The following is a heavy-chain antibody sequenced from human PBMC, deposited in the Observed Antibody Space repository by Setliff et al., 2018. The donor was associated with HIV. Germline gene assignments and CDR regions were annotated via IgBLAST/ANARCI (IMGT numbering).Heavy chain of an antibody. CDR2: IYDSGAT. V-gene: IGHV4-59*08. CDR1: GGSISGFY. D-gene: IGHD3-10*01. CDR3: ARQPYDSRSFGWFDP. Sequence: SETLSLTCTVSGGSISGFYWSWIRQSPGNGQEWIGWIYDSGATKYNPSLKSRATISLETSKMQFSLKLNSVSAADTAVYYCARQPYDSRSFGWFDPWGQGTLVTVSS. J-gene: IGHJ5*02.